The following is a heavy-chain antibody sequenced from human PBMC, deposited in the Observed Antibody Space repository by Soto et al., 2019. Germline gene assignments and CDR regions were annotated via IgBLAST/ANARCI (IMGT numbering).Heavy chain of an antibody. CDR3: TRQFTASRYGDY. V-gene: IGHV3-33*01. D-gene: IGHD6-13*01. Sequence: QVQLVESGGGVVQPGRSLRLYSAASGFSFSDYDMHWVRQAPGKGLEWVAVIWYDGNKKYYADSVKGRFTVSRDNSKNTLYLQMNSLRAEDTAVYYCTRQFTASRYGDYWGQGTLVTVSS. CDR2: IWYDGNKK. J-gene: IGHJ4*02. CDR1: GFSFSDYD.